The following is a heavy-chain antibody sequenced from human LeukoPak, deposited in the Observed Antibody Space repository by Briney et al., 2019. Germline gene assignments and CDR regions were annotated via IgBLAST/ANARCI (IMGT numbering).Heavy chain of an antibody. J-gene: IGHJ4*02. CDR1: GGSISSYY. CDR2: IYYSGST. CDR3: ARHSGYGSGSYYNVNYFNY. V-gene: IGHV4-59*08. D-gene: IGHD3-10*01. Sequence: PSETLSLTCTVSGGSISSYYWSWIRQPPGKGLEWIGYIYYSGSTNYNPSLKSRVTISVDTSKNQFSLKLSSVTAADTAVYYCARHSGYGSGSYYNVNYFNYWGQGTLVTVSS.